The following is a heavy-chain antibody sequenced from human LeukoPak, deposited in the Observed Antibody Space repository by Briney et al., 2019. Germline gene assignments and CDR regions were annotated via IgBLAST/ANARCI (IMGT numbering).Heavy chain of an antibody. CDR2: ITSSSSHK. V-gene: IGHV3-21*06. D-gene: IGHD1-1*01. J-gene: IGHJ4*02. CDR3: GTWGTTDFFDY. CDR1: GFTFSTYS. Sequence: GGSLRLSCAASGFTFSTYSMNWVRQAPGKGLEWVSSITSSSSHKYYADSVKGRFTISRDNAKNSLYLQMNSLRAEDTAIYYCGTWGTTDFFDYRGQGTLVTVSS.